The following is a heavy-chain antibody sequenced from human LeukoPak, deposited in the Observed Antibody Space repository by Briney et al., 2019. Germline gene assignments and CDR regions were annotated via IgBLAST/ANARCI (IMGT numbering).Heavy chain of an antibody. Sequence: PSETLSLTCTVSGDSINTYYWSWIRQPPGKGLEWIGFIYYSGSTDYNPSLKSRVTISVDTSKNQFSLKLSSVTAADTAVYYCARSLRAVAGIWDCWGQGTLVTVSS. CDR3: ARSLRAVAGIWDC. CDR1: GDSINTYY. V-gene: IGHV4-59*08. D-gene: IGHD6-19*01. CDR2: IYYSGST. J-gene: IGHJ4*02.